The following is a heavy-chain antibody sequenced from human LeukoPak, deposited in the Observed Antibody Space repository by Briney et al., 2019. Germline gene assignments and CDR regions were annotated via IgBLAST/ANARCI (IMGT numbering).Heavy chain of an antibody. V-gene: IGHV3-49*03. CDR1: GFTFGDYA. CDR3: SSSPGGYYYMDV. CDR2: IRSKAYGGTT. D-gene: IGHD1-14*01. Sequence: PGGSLRLSCTASGFTFGDYAMSWFRRAPGKGLEWVGFIRSKAYGGTTEYAASVKGRFTISRDDSKSIAYLQMNSLKTEDTAVYYSSSSPGGYYYMDVWGKGTTVTVSS. J-gene: IGHJ6*03.